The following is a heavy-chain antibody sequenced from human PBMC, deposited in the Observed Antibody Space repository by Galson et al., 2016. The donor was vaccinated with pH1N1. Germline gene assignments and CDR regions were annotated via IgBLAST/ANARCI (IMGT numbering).Heavy chain of an antibody. Sequence: SVKVSCKASGYPFARHYIHWVRQAPGQGPEWMGIINPGGGGSNSAQKFQDRVSLHRDKTTNTVYMDLSSLTSADTAVYYCARERDSSGSRSVGYDSWGQGTLVTVSS. V-gene: IGHV1-46*01. CDR1: GYPFARHY. CDR2: INPGGGGS. D-gene: IGHD2-8*01. CDR3: ARERDSSGSRSVGYDS. J-gene: IGHJ4*02.